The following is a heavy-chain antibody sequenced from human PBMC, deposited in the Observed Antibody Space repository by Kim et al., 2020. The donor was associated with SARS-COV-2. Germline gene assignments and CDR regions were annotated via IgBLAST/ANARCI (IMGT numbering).Heavy chain of an antibody. V-gene: IGHV3-30*04. J-gene: IGHJ5*02. CDR2: ISYDGSNK. D-gene: IGHD2-15*01. Sequence: GGSLRLSCAASGFTFSSYAMHWVRQAPGKGLEWVAVISYDGSNKYYADSVKGRFTISRDNSKNTLYLQMNSLRAEDTAVYYCARSMVVPNWFDPWGQGTLVTVSS. CDR1: GFTFSSYA. CDR3: ARSMVVPNWFDP.